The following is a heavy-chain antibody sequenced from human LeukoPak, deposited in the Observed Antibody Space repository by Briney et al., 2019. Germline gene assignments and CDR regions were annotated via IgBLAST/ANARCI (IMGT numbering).Heavy chain of an antibody. D-gene: IGHD3-3*01. J-gene: IGHJ4*02. Sequence: GASVKVSCKASGYTFTGYYMHWVRQAPGQGLEWMGWINPNSGGTNYAQKFRGRVTMTRDTSISTAYMELSKLRSDDTAVYYCARGLYTYYDFWSGGGKFDYWGQGTLVTVSS. CDR1: GYTFTGYY. CDR3: ARGLYTYYDFWSGGGKFDY. V-gene: IGHV1-2*02. CDR2: INPNSGGT.